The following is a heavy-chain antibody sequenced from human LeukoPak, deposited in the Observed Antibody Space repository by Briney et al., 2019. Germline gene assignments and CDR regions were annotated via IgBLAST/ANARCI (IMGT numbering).Heavy chain of an antibody. J-gene: IGHJ4*02. V-gene: IGHV4-59*01. D-gene: IGHD6-6*01. CDR2: VYSIGST. CDR3: AALNIATRPWCFDY. Sequence: PSETLSLTCTVSGGSFSSYYWSWIRQPPGKGLEWIGYVYSIGSTNYNPSLKSRATISVDTSKNQFSLKLSSVTAADTAVYYCAALNIATRPWCFDYWGQGTLVTVSS. CDR1: GGSFSSYY.